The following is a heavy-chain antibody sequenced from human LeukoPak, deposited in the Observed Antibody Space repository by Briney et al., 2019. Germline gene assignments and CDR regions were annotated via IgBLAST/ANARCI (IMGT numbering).Heavy chain of an antibody. CDR1: GFTFSIYE. V-gene: IGHV3-48*03. CDR3: ARGRWFDP. Sequence: PGGSLRLSCAASGFTFSIYEMNWVRQAPGKGLEWVSFISGSGSTIHFADSVEGRFTISRDNAKNSLYLQMNSLRGEDTAVYYCARGRWFDPWGQGTLVTVSS. CDR2: ISGSGSTI. J-gene: IGHJ5*02.